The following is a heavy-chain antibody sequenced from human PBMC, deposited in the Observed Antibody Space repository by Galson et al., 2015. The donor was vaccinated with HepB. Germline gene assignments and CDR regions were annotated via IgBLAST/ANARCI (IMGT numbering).Heavy chain of an antibody. D-gene: IGHD3-3*01. Sequence: CKDSGYTFTGYFMHWVRQAPGQGLEWMGWIHPNSGGTNYAQKFQGRVTMTRDTSVSTAYMELSRLRSDDTAVYYCARDQGGYYDSWSGYPRIVWFDPWGQGTLVTVSS. CDR1: GYTFTGYF. V-gene: IGHV1-2*02. CDR3: ARDQGGYYDSWSGYPRIVWFDP. J-gene: IGHJ5*02. CDR2: IHPNSGGT.